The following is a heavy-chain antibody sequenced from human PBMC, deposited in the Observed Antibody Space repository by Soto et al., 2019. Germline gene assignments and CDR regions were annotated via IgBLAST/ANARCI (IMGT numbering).Heavy chain of an antibody. CDR3: ARDLRGGGYCSGGSCYANYYSMDV. D-gene: IGHD2-15*01. J-gene: IGHJ6*03. Sequence: GGSLRLSCAASGFTVSSNYMSWVRQAPGKGLEWVSVIYSGGSTYYADSVKGRFTISRDNSKNTLSLQMNSLRAEDTAVYYCARDLRGGGYCSGGSCYANYYSMDVWGKGTTVTVSS. CDR1: GFTVSSNY. CDR2: IYSGGST. V-gene: IGHV3-66*01.